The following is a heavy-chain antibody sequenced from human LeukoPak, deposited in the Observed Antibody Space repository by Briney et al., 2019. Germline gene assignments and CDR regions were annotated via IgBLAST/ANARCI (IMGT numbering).Heavy chain of an antibody. V-gene: IGHV4-4*07. Sequence: KPSETLSLTCTVSGGSISSYFWTWIRQPAGKGLEWIGRIYTSGIANYNPSLKSRVTMSIDTSKNQFSLKLSSVTAADTAVYYCARDGLRADAFDIWGQGTMVTVSS. CDR2: IYTSGIA. CDR3: ARDGLRADAFDI. J-gene: IGHJ3*02. CDR1: GGSISSYF.